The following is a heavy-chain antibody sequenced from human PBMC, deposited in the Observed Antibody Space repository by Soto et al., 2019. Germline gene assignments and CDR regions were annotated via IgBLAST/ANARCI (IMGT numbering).Heavy chain of an antibody. V-gene: IGHV1-69*13. CDR2: IIPIFGTA. D-gene: IGHD6-19*01. CDR3: ARPGGIAVAGNYYGMYF. J-gene: IGHJ6*02. CDR1: GGTFSSYA. Sequence: SVKVSCKASGGTFSSYAISWVRQAPGQGLEWMGGIIPIFGTANYAQKFQGRVTITADESTSTAYMELSSLRSEDTAVYYCARPGGIAVAGNYYGMYFCGQGTTVTVSS.